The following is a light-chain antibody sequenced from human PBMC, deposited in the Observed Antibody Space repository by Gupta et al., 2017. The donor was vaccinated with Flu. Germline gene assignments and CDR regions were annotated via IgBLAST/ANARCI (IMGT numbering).Light chain of an antibody. CDR3: QVWDSTSDHPVV. CDR1: NIVTKP. Sequence: SYVLTQPPSVSVAPGQTARVTCGGDNIVTKPVHWYQQKPGQAPRLVVYDDSDRPSGIPERFSGSNSENTATLIINRAEAGDEADYYCQVWDSTSDHPVVFGGGTKLSVL. V-gene: IGLV3-21*02. J-gene: IGLJ2*01. CDR2: DDS.